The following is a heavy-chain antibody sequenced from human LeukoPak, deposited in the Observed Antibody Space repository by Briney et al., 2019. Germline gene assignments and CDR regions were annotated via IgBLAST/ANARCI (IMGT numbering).Heavy chain of an antibody. Sequence: SETLSLTCTVSGGSMFNDYWSWIRQPAGKGLEWIGCIYSSGSTHYNPSLKSRVTMSMDMSKNQFSLMLNSVTAADTAVYYCARTGRYGDMAADWGQGTLVTVSS. CDR2: IYSSGST. J-gene: IGHJ4*02. CDR3: ARTGRYGDMAAD. CDR1: GGSMFNDY. D-gene: IGHD4-17*01. V-gene: IGHV4-4*07.